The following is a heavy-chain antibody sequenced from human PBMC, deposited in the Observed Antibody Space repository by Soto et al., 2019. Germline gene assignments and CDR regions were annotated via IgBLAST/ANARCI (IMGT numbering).Heavy chain of an antibody. V-gene: IGHV3-21*01. D-gene: IGHD6-19*01. CDR3: ARDHVAAHPDETPYLDY. J-gene: IGHJ4*02. CDR1: GFTFSSYS. Sequence: GGSLRLSCAASGFTFSSYSMNWVRQAPGKGLEWVSSISSSSSYIYYADSVKGRFTISRDNAKNSLYLQMHSLRAEDTAVYYCARDHVAAHPDETPYLDYWGQGTLVTVSS. CDR2: ISSSSSYI.